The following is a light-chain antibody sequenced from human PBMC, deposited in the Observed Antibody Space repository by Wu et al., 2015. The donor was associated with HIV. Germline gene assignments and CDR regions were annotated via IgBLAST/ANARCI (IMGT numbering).Light chain of an antibody. CDR3: YQYNNWNN. V-gene: IGKV1-27*01. J-gene: IGKJ2*01. CDR1: QGISNF. CDR2: AAS. Sequence: DIQMTQSPSSLSASVGDRVTITCRASQGISNFLAWYQQKPGKPPKVLIYAASTLQSGVPSRFSGSGSGTDFTLTISSLQSEDFAVYYCYQYNNWNNFGQGTKLEIK.